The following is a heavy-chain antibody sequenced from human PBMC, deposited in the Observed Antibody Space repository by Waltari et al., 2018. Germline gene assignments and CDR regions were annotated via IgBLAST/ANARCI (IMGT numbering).Heavy chain of an antibody. D-gene: IGHD3-22*01. Sequence: QVQLQESGPGLVKPSETLSLTCTVSGAFPSDDPSTWIRQAPGKGLEWIAYLRNTGATKCTPSLQSRVTVSAVTSKKQFSLRLTSVTAADTAVYYCARLPTKYYDSLGWGFFDQWGQGILVTVSS. CDR1: GAFPSDDP. CDR3: ARLPTKYYDSLGWGFFDQ. J-gene: IGHJ4*02. CDR2: LRNTGAT. V-gene: IGHV4-59*08.